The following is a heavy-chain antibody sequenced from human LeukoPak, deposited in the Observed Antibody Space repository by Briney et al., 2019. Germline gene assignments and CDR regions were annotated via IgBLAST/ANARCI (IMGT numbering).Heavy chain of an antibody. CDR2: MNPNSGDT. V-gene: IGHV1-2*02. CDR3: ARRPINCIIANCYVDY. CDR1: GFTFTAYY. Sequence: ASVKVSCKTSGFTFTAYYIHWARQAPGQGLEWMGWMNPNSGDTSYAREFQDRVTMTRDTSLNTAYMELSRLRSDDTAVYFCARRPINCIIANCYVDYWGQGTLVTVSS. J-gene: IGHJ4*02. D-gene: IGHD3-3*02.